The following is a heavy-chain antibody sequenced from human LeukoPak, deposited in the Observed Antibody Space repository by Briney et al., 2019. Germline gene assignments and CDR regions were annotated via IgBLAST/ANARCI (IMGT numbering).Heavy chain of an antibody. Sequence: GGSLRLSCTASGFTFGDYAMSWVRQAPGKGLEWVGFIRSKAYGGTTEYAASVKGRFTISRDDSKSIAYLQMNSLKTEDTAVYYCTRSPTYSSGYQTLDYWGQGTLVTVSS. V-gene: IGHV3-49*04. CDR3: TRSPTYSSGYQTLDY. CDR1: GFTFGDYA. CDR2: IRSKAYGGTT. D-gene: IGHD3-22*01. J-gene: IGHJ4*02.